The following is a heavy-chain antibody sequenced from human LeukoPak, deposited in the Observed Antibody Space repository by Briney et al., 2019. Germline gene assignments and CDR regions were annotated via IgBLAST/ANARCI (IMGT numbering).Heavy chain of an antibody. CDR1: GGSFSGYY. CDR2: INHSGST. Sequence: PSETLSLTCAVYGGSFSGYYWSWIRQPPGKGLEWIGEINHSGSTNYNPSLKSRVTISVDTSKNQFSLKLSSVTAAGTAVYYCARNPQDCSSTSCYFDYWGQGTLVTVSS. J-gene: IGHJ4*02. CDR3: ARNPQDCSSTSCYFDY. V-gene: IGHV4-34*01. D-gene: IGHD2-2*01.